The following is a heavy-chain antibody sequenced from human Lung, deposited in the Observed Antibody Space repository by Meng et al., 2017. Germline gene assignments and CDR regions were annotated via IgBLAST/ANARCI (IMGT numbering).Heavy chain of an antibody. CDR1: GGAFSDYY. Sequence: QVQIQPWGAGLLQPSETLSRTCVVSGGAFSDYYWSWIRQPPGKGLEWIGEINHSGSTNYNPSLESRATISVDTSQNNLSLKLSSVTAADSAVYYCARGPTTMAHDFDYWGQGTLVTVSS. CDR2: INHSGST. D-gene: IGHD4-11*01. J-gene: IGHJ4*02. CDR3: ARGPTTMAHDFDY. V-gene: IGHV4-34*01.